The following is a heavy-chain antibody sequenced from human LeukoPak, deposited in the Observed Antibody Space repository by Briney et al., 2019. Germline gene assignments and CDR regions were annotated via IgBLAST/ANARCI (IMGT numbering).Heavy chain of an antibody. J-gene: IGHJ5*02. V-gene: IGHV3-23*01. CDR2: ISGSGGST. D-gene: IGHD2-21*01. CDR1: GFSFSNYG. Sequence: PGGSLRLPCAASGFSFSNYGMSWVRQAPGKGLEWVSAISGSGGSTDYADSVKGRFTISRDNSKNTLYLQMNSLRAEDTAVYYCAKDRLGHLSWFDPWGQGTLVTVSS. CDR3: AKDRLGHLSWFDP.